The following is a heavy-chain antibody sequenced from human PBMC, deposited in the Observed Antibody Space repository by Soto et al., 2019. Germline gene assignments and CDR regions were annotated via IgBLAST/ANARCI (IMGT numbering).Heavy chain of an antibody. Sequence: GGSLRLSCAAYGFTFSSYEMNWVRQAPGKGLEWVSYISSSGSTIYYADSVKGRFTISRDNAKNSLYLQMNSLRAEDTAVYYCARVTGIAAMDVWGQGTTVTVS. CDR1: GFTFSSYE. V-gene: IGHV3-48*03. D-gene: IGHD6-13*01. CDR3: ARVTGIAAMDV. J-gene: IGHJ6*02. CDR2: ISSSGSTI.